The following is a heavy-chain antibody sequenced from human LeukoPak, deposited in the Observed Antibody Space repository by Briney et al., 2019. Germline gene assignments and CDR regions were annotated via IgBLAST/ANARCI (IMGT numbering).Heavy chain of an antibody. Sequence: PGGSLRLSCAASGFTFSNSWMSWVRQAPGKGLEWVANIKQDGSEKYYVDSVKGRFTISRDDAKNSLYLQMNSLRAEDTAVYYCARDDLLRWPLGYWGQGTLVTVSS. CDR1: GFTFSNSW. D-gene: IGHD4-23*01. J-gene: IGHJ4*02. V-gene: IGHV3-7*01. CDR3: ARDDLLRWPLGY. CDR2: IKQDGSEK.